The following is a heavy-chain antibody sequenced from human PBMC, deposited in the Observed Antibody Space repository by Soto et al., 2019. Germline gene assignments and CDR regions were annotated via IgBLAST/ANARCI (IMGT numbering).Heavy chain of an antibody. CDR2: ISISGTTI. CDR1: GFTLSDYY. J-gene: IGHJ4*02. CDR3: ARFRGDVYYNF. V-gene: IGHV3-11*01. D-gene: IGHD3-10*01. Sequence: QVQLVESGGGLVKPGGSLRLSCAATGFTLSDYYMTWNRQAPGKGLEWVSDISISGTTINYADSVRGRFTISRDNAKNSLWLQMHTPRADDTAVYYCARFRGDVYYNFWGQGTLVTVSS.